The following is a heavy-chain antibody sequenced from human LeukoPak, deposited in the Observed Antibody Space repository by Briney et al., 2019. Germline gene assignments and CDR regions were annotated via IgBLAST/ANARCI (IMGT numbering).Heavy chain of an antibody. CDR1: GFTFSDYY. Sequence: GGSLRLSRAASGFTFSDYYMSWIRQAPGKGLEWVSYISSSGSTIYYADSVKGRFTISRDNAKNSLYLQMNSLRAEDTAVYYCVKDYDSSGWTSRNWGQGTLVTVSS. V-gene: IGHV3-11*04. CDR3: VKDYDSSGWTSRN. D-gene: IGHD3-22*01. J-gene: IGHJ4*02. CDR2: ISSSGSTI.